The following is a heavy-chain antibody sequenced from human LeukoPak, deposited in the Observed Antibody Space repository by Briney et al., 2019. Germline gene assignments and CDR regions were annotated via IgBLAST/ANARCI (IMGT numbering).Heavy chain of an antibody. J-gene: IGHJ4*02. CDR3: ARLKKKSWLRLDYFDY. CDR2: INHSGST. V-gene: IGHV4-34*01. CDR1: GGSFSGYY. Sequence: SETLSLTCAVYGGSFSGYYWSWIRQPPGKGLEWIGEINHSGSTNYNPSLKSRVTISVDTSENQFSLKLSSVTAADTAVYYCARLKKKSWLRLDYFDYWGQGTLVTVSS. D-gene: IGHD5-12*01.